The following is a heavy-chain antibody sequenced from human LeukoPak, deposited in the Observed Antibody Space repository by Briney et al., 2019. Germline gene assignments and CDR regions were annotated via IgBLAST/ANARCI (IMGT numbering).Heavy chain of an antibody. J-gene: IGHJ1*01. D-gene: IGHD1-26*01. V-gene: IGHV4-4*02. Sequence: SGTLSLTCAVSGGSISSSNWWSWVRQPPGKGLEWIGEIYHSGSTNYNPSLKSRVTISVDKSKNQFSLKLSSVTAADTAVYYCAREWGNSGSYIFAPRASAEYFQHWGQGTLVTVSS. CDR1: GGSISSSNW. CDR3: AREWGNSGSYIFAPRASAEYFQH. CDR2: IYHSGST.